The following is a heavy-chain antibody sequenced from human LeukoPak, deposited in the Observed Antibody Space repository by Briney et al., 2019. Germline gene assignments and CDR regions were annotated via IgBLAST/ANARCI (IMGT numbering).Heavy chain of an antibody. Sequence: VASVKVSCKASGYTFTSYGISWVRQAPGRGLEWMGWISAYNGNTNYAQKLQGRVTMTTDTSTSTAYMELRSLRSDDTTMYYCARYDFWSGYSKHPIDYWGQGTLVTVSS. V-gene: IGHV1-18*01. CDR1: GYTFTSYG. J-gene: IGHJ4*02. CDR2: ISAYNGNT. D-gene: IGHD3-3*01. CDR3: ARYDFWSGYSKHPIDY.